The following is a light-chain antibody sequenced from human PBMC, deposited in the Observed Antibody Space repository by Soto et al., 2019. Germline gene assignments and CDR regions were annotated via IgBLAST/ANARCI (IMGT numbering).Light chain of an antibody. CDR3: QQRSNWPRT. CDR1: QSVSSY. J-gene: IGKJ2*01. CDR2: DAS. V-gene: IGKV3-11*01. Sequence: EIVLTQSPATLSLPPGERATLSCRASQSVSSYLAWYQQKPGQAPRLLIYDASNRATAIPARFSGSGSGTDFTLTISSLEPEDFAVYYCQQRSNWPRTFGQGTNLEIK.